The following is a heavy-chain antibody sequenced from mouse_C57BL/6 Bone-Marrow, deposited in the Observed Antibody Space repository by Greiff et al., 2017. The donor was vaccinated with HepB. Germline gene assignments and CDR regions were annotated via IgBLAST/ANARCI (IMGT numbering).Heavy chain of an antibody. CDR3: ARGGGTVGASPMDY. CDR1: GFTFSSYA. J-gene: IGHJ4*01. V-gene: IGHV5-4*03. D-gene: IGHD1-1*01. CDR2: ISDGGSYT. Sequence: EVKLMESGGGLVKPGGSLKLSCAASGFTFSSYAMSWVRQTPEKRLEWVATISDGGSYTYYPDNVKGRFTISRDNAKNNLYLQMSHLKSEDTAMYYWARGGGTVGASPMDYWGQGTSVTVSS.